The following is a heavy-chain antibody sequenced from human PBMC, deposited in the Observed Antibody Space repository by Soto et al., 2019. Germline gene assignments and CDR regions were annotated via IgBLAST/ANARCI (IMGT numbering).Heavy chain of an antibody. J-gene: IGHJ4*02. CDR2: IYSGGST. CDR1: GFTVSSNY. Sequence: GGSLRLSCAASGFTVSSNYMSWVRQAPGKGLEWVSVIYSGGSTYYADSVKGRFTISRDNSENTLYLQMNSLRAEDTAVYYCAGTCSGGTCSFDYWGQGTLVTVSS. D-gene: IGHD2-15*01. V-gene: IGHV3-66*01. CDR3: AGTCSGGTCSFDY.